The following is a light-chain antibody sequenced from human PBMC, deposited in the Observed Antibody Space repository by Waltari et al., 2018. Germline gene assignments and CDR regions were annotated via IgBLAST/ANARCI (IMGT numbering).Light chain of an antibody. Sequence: ETMMTQSPATLSVSPGERATLSCRASQSISSNLSWYQQQPGQAPRHLIFGVSTRATGIPARLSGSGSGTEFTLTISSLESEDSGIYYCQQDTNWPPEMYPLGQGTKLGI. CDR1: QSISSN. CDR3: QQDTNWPPEMYP. V-gene: IGKV3D-15*01. J-gene: IGKJ2*01. CDR2: GVS.